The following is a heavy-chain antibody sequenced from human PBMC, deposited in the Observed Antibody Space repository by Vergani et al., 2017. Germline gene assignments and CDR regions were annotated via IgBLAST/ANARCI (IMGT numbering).Heavy chain of an antibody. CDR1: GYTFTGYY. J-gene: IGHJ6*02. CDR3: ARDRYGGNSGDYYYGMDV. V-gene: IGHV1-2*02. CDR2: INPNSGGT. D-gene: IGHD4-23*01. Sequence: QVQLVQSGAEVKKPGASVKVSCKASGYTFTGYYMHWVRQAPGQGLEWMGWINPNSGGTNYAQKFQGRVTMTRDTSISTAYMELSRLRSDDTAVYYCARDRYGGNSGDYYYGMDVWGQGTTVTVSS.